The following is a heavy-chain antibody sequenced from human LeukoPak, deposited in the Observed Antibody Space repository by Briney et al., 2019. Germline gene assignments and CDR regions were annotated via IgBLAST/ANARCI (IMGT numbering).Heavy chain of an antibody. V-gene: IGHV3-23*01. Sequence: GGSPRLSCAASGFTFSSYAMSWVRQAPGKGLEWVSAISGSGGSTYYADSVKGRFTISRDNSKNTLYLQMNSLRAEDTAVYYCAKGYGDRTGYFDYWGQGTLVTVSS. J-gene: IGHJ4*02. CDR2: ISGSGGST. CDR1: GFTFSSYA. CDR3: AKGYGDRTGYFDY. D-gene: IGHD4-17*01.